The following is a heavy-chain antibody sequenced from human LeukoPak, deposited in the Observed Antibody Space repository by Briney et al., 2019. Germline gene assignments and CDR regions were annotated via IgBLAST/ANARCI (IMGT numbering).Heavy chain of an antibody. CDR1: GGSFSGYY. CDR2: INHSGST. J-gene: IGHJ6*02. V-gene: IGHV4-34*01. D-gene: IGHD3-10*01. CDR3: ARGRKTRYGSGSSWAYGMGV. Sequence: SETLSLTCAVYGGSFSGYYWSWIRQPPGKGLEWIGEINHSGSTNYNPSLKSRVTISVDTSKNQFSLKLSSVTAADTAVYYCARGRKTRYGSGSSWAYGMGVWGQGTTVTVSS.